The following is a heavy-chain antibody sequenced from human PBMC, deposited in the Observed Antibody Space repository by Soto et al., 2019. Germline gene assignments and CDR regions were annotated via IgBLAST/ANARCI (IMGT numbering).Heavy chain of an antibody. CDR1: GFTFSSYG. D-gene: IGHD6-13*01. CDR3: AKDISSSWYSYYYGMDV. V-gene: IGHV3-30*18. CDR2: ISYDGSNK. J-gene: IGHJ6*02. Sequence: PGGSLRLSCASSGFTFSSYGMHLVRQAPGKGLEWVAVISYDGSNKYYADSVKGRFTISRDNSKNTLYLQMNSLRAEDTAVYYCAKDISSSWYSYYYGMDVWGQGTTLTVSS.